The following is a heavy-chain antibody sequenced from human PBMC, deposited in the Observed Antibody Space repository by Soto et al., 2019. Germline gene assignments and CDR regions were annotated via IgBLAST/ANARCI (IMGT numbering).Heavy chain of an antibody. D-gene: IGHD3-3*01. CDR1: GGSISSYY. J-gene: IGHJ6*03. Sequence: PSATLSLTCTVSGGSISSYYWSWIRQPPGKGLEWIGYIYYSGSTNYNPSLKSRVTISVDTSKNQFSLKLSSVTAADTAVYYCARGGAYYDFWSGYYTSYYYMDVWGKGTTVTVSS. CDR2: IYYSGST. V-gene: IGHV4-59*01. CDR3: ARGGAYYDFWSGYYTSYYYMDV.